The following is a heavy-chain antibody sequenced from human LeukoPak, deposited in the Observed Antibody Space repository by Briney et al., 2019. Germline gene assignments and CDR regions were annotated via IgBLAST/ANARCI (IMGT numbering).Heavy chain of an antibody. D-gene: IGHD3-10*01. CDR3: ARGGSYYAN. J-gene: IGHJ4*02. V-gene: IGHV3-7*04. CDR1: GFRFSIYW. Sequence: GGSLRLSCAASGFRFSIYWMSWVREAPGKGLEWVANIKEDESEKYYVDSVEGRFTISRDNANNSLFLQMNSLRVDDTAVYYCARGGSYYANWGQGTLVTVSS. CDR2: IKEDESEK.